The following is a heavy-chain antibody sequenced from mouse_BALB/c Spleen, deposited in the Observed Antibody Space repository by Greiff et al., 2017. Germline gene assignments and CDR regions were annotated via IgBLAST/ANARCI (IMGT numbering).Heavy chain of an antibody. J-gene: IGHJ2*01. V-gene: IGHV5-12-1*01. D-gene: IGHD1-1*01. Sequence: EVKLMESGGGLVKPGGSLKLSCAASGFAFSSYDMSWVRQTPEKRLEWVAYISSGGGSTYYPDTVKGRFTISRDNAKNTLYLQMSSLKSEDTAMYYCARHGYYGSSPFDYWGQGTTLTVSS. CDR2: ISSGGGST. CDR3: ARHGYYGSSPFDY. CDR1: GFAFSSYD.